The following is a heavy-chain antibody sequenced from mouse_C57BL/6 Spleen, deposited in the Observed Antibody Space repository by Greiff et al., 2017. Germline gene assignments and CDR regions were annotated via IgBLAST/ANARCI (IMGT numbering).Heavy chain of an antibody. D-gene: IGHD1-1*01. CDR3: ARWGGIYYDLDD. J-gene: IGHJ2*01. CDR2: IDPSDSET. Sequence: VQLQQPGAELVRPGSSVKLSCKASGYTFTSYWMHWVKQRPIQGLEWIGNIDPSDSETHYNQKFKDKATLTVDKSSSTAYMQLSSLTSEDSAVYYCARWGGIYYDLDDWGQGTTLTVSS. CDR1: GYTFTSYW. V-gene: IGHV1-52*01.